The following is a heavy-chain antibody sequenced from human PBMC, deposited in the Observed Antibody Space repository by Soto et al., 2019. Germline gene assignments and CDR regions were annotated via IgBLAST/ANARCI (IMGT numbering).Heavy chain of an antibody. Sequence: ASVKVSCKASGYTFTSYDINWVRQAPGQGLEWLGWMDPNSGSTGYAQNFQGRVTMTRDISINTAHMELSSLRSEDTAVYYCARERKFDFWRKGLDVWGQGTTVTVSS. V-gene: IGHV1-8*01. CDR2: MDPNSGST. J-gene: IGHJ6*02. CDR3: ARERKFDFWRKGLDV. D-gene: IGHD3-3*01. CDR1: GYTFTSYD.